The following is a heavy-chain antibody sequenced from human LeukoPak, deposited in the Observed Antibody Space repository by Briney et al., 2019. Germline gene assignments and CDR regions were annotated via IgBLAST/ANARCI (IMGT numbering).Heavy chain of an antibody. Sequence: GGSLRLSCAASGFTFSNYGMSWVRQAPGKGLECVSTISADGGSTYYPDSVKGRFTISRDNSKNTLYLQMNSLRAEDTALYYCAKSPSLQAFDVWGQGTMVSVSS. CDR1: GFTFSNYG. CDR2: ISADGGST. V-gene: IGHV3-23*01. J-gene: IGHJ3*01. CDR3: AKSPSLQAFDV.